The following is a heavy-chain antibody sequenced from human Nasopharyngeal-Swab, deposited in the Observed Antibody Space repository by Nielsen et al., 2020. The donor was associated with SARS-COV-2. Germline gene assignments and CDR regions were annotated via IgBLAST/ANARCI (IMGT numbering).Heavy chain of an antibody. CDR2: VVPEDGEP. J-gene: IGHJ3*02. CDR3: ASEGSGVFRVVIYAFDI. CDR1: GYTLTVLP. Sequence: ASVKVSCKVSGYTLTVLPIHWVRQAPGKGLEWMGTVVPEDGEPIYAQNFQGRVTMTEDTSTYTAYLELSSLRSEDTAVYYCASEGSGVFRVVIYAFDIWGPGTLVTVSS. D-gene: IGHD3-3*01. V-gene: IGHV1-24*01.